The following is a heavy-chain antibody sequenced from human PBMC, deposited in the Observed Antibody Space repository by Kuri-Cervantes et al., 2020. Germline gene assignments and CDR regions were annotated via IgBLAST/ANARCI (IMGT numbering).Heavy chain of an antibody. V-gene: IGHV3-7*04. D-gene: IGHD6-6*01. CDR1: GFTFSSYW. J-gene: IGHJ4*02. CDR2: IKEDGSEK. Sequence: GGSLRLSCAASGFTFSSYWMSWVRQAPGKGLEWVANIKEDGSEKYYVDSVEGRITISRDNAKNSLYLQMNSLRAEDTAVYYCARGYSNSYEGNFDYWGQGTLVTVSS. CDR3: ARGYSNSYEGNFDY.